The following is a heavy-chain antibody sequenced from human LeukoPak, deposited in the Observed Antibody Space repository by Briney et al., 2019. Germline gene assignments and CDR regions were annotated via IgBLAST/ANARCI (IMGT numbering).Heavy chain of an antibody. CDR2: INSDGSST. D-gene: IGHD1-26*01. J-gene: IGHJ4*02. Sequence: PGGCLRLSCAASGFTFSSYWMHWVRQAPGKGLVWVSRINSDGSSTNSADSVKGRFTISRDNAKNTLYLQMNSLRVEDTAVYYCARGRVAASNYYFDYWGQGTLDSVSS. CDR1: GFTFSSYW. V-gene: IGHV3-74*01. CDR3: ARGRVAASNYYFDY.